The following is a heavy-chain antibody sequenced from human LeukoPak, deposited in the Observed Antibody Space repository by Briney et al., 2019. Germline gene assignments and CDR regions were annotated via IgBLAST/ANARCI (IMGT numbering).Heavy chain of an antibody. CDR1: GGSIRSYY. V-gene: IGHV4-59*12. Sequence: SETLSLTCTVSGGSIRSYYWSWIRQPPGKGLEWIGYIYYSGSTNYNPSLKSRVTISVDTSKNQFSLKLSSVTAAATAVYYCARGPADYNKLKPGNRDGYNYKSKRTPFDYWGQGTLVTVSS. CDR2: IYYSGST. CDR3: ARGPADYNKLKPGNRDGYNYKSKRTPFDY. D-gene: IGHD5-24*01. J-gene: IGHJ4*02.